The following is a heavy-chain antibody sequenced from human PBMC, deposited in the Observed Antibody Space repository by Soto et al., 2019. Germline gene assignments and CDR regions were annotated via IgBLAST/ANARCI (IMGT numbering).Heavy chain of an antibody. Sequence: GESLKISCAASGFTFSSYSMNWVRQAPGKGLEWVSSISSSSSYIYYADSVKGRFTISRDNAKNSLYLQMNSLRAEDTAVYYCAALPNYYGSGSYSIPGRHYYYMDVWGKGTTVTVSS. J-gene: IGHJ6*03. CDR3: AALPNYYGSGSYSIPGRHYYYMDV. CDR1: GFTFSSYS. V-gene: IGHV3-21*01. D-gene: IGHD3-10*01. CDR2: ISSSSSYI.